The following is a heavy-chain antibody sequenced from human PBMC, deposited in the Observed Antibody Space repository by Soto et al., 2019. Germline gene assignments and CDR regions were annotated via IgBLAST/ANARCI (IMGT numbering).Heavy chain of an antibody. Sequence: ASVKVSCKASGYTFTSYAMHWVRQAPGQRLEWMGWINAGNGNTKYSQKFQGRVTITRDTSASTAYMELSSLRSEDTAVYYCARADYYYDSSGHKYYFDYWGQGTLVTVSS. CDR1: GYTFTSYA. D-gene: IGHD3-22*01. V-gene: IGHV1-3*01. J-gene: IGHJ4*02. CDR3: ARADYYYDSSGHKYYFDY. CDR2: INAGNGNT.